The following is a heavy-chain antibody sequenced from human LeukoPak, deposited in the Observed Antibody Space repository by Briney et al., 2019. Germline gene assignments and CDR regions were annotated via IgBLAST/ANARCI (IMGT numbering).Heavy chain of an antibody. CDR3: ARYVTGISGVVMGNWFDP. V-gene: IGHV4-4*07. CDR1: GGSISSYY. CDR2: IYTGGST. J-gene: IGHJ5*02. Sequence: SETLSLTCTVSGGSISSYYWSWIRQPAGEGLEWIGRIYTGGSTNYNPSLKSRVTMSVDTSKNQFSLKLSSVTAADTAVYYCARYVTGISGVVMGNWFDPWGQGTLVTVSS. D-gene: IGHD3-3*01.